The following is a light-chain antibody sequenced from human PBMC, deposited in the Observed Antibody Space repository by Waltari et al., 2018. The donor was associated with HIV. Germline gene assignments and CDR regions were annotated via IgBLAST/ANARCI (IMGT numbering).Light chain of an antibody. CDR2: SAS. V-gene: IGKV3-11*01. CDR1: QNVSSS. CDR3: QQRSNWPLT. Sequence: EIVLTQSPATLSFSPVERATLSCRASQNVSSSLAWYQQKPGQPPRLLIYSASNRASGIPARFSGSGSGADFTLTISSLEPEDFAIYYCQQRSNWPLTFGGGTKVDI. J-gene: IGKJ4*01.